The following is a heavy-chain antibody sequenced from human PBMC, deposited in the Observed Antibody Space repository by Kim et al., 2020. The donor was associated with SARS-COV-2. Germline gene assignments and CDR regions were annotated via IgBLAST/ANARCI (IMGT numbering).Heavy chain of an antibody. J-gene: IGHJ3*01. D-gene: IGHD3-10*01. CDR2: IRSDSSAL. CDR1: GFSISAEP. CDR3: VRDVFYGFDV. Sequence: GGSLRLSCVASGFSISAEPMNWVRQAPGEGLEWISNIRSDSSALTYADSVRGRFTISRDNAKNYIFLQMNSLRVEDAAVYYCVRDVFYGFDVWGQGTLVAVS. V-gene: IGHV3-48*01.